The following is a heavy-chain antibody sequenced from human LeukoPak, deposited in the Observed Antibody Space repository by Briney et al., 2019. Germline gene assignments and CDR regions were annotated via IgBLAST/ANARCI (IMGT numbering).Heavy chain of an antibody. CDR1: GYSFTSYW. J-gene: IGHJ5*02. CDR3: ARGKGGHSSGWYWDP. V-gene: IGHV5-51*01. CDR2: IYPGDSDT. D-gene: IGHD6-19*01. Sequence: GESLKISCKGSGYSFTSYWIGWVRQMPGKGLEWMGIIYPGDSDTRYSPSFQGQVTISADKSISTAYLQWSSLKASDTAMYYCARGKGGHSSGWYWDPWGQGTLVTVSS.